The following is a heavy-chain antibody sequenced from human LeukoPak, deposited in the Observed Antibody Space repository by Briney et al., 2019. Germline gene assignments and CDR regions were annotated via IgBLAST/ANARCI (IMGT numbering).Heavy chain of an antibody. CDR1: GFTFSSYN. Sequence: GGSPRLSCAASGFTFSSYNMNWVRQTPGQGLEWVSSITSGSSHIYYADSVKGRFTISRDNAKSSLYLQMNSLRAEDTAVYYCAREEYQVLLDWGQGILVTVAS. J-gene: IGHJ4*02. V-gene: IGHV3-21*01. CDR3: AREEYQVLLD. D-gene: IGHD2-15*01. CDR2: ITSGSSHI.